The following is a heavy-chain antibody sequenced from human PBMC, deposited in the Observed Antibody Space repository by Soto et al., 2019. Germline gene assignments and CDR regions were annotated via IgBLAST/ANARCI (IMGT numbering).Heavy chain of an antibody. D-gene: IGHD3-3*01. J-gene: IGHJ6*02. Sequence: PSETLSLTCTVSGGSISSYYWSWIRQPPGKGLEWIGYIYYSGSTNYNPSLKSRVTISVDTSKNQFSLKLSSVTAADTAVYYCARDDFWSGYGGYYYGMDVWGQGTTVTVSS. CDR1: GGSISSYY. V-gene: IGHV4-59*01. CDR3: ARDDFWSGYGGYYYGMDV. CDR2: IYYSGST.